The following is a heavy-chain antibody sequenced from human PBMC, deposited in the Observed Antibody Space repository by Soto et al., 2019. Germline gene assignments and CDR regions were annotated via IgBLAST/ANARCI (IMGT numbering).Heavy chain of an antibody. CDR2: ISYDESHK. CDR1: GFTFSNYA. CDR3: ASFSNHVRYFV. V-gene: IGHV3-30-3*01. J-gene: IGHJ4*02. Sequence: QVQLVESGGGVVQPGRSLRLSCAASGFTFSNYAMHWVRQAPGKGPEWVAVISYDESHKYYADSVKGRFTISRDNSKNTLYVQMNSLRAEDTSVYYCASFSNHVRYFVWGQVTLVTVSS. D-gene: IGHD3-9*01.